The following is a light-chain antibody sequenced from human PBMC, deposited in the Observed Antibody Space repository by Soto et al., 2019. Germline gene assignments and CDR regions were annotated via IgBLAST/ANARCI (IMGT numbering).Light chain of an antibody. Sequence: DIQMTQSPSTLSASVGDRVTITCRASQSINSWLAWYQQKPGNAPKLLIFKASSLESGVPSRVSGSGSGTECTLTISSLQPDDLATYYCQQYNSYSPLTFGGGTNVEIK. CDR3: QQYNSYSPLT. V-gene: IGKV1-5*03. CDR1: QSINSW. CDR2: KAS. J-gene: IGKJ4*01.